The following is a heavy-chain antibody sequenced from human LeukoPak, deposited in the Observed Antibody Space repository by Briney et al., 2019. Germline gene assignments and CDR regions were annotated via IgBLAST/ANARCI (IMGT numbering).Heavy chain of an antibody. CDR2: IWYDASNK. CDR1: GISFRSYG. CDR3: ATDISTHYFGS. V-gene: IGHV3-33*01. Sequence: GRSLRLSCAASGISFRSYGMHWVRQAPGKGLEWVTFIWYDASNKYYAESVKGRFTISRDNSRNTVFLQMNSLRAEDTAIYYCATDISTHYFGSWGQGALVTVSS. D-gene: IGHD3-9*01. J-gene: IGHJ4*02.